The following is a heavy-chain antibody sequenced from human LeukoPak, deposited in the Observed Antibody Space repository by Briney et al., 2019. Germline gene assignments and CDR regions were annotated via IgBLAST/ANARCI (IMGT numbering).Heavy chain of an antibody. V-gene: IGHV4-30-2*01. J-gene: IGHJ4*02. Sequence: PSETLSLTCAVSGGSISSGGYSWSWIRQPPGKGLEWIGEINHSGSTNYNPSLKSRVTISVDTSKNQFSLKLSSVTAADTAVYYCARGPGELSSYLLNYWGQGTLVTVSS. CDR1: GGSISSGGYS. CDR3: ARGPGELSSYLLNY. D-gene: IGHD3-16*02. CDR2: INHSGST.